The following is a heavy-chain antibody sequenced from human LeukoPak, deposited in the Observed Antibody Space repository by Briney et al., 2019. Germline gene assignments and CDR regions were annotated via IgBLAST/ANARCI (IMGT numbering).Heavy chain of an antibody. Sequence: GGSPRLSCAASGFTFSSYAMHWVRQAPGKGLEWVAVISYDGSNKYYADSVKGRFTISRDNSKISLSLQMNSLRGEDTAVYYCARDLAPYGGNYYFDNWGQGTRVTVSS. J-gene: IGHJ4*02. CDR2: ISYDGSNK. CDR3: ARDLAPYGGNYYFDN. D-gene: IGHD4-23*01. CDR1: GFTFSSYA. V-gene: IGHV3-30-3*01.